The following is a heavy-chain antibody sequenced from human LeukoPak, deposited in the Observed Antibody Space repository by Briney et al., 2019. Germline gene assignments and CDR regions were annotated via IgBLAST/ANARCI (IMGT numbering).Heavy chain of an antibody. J-gene: IGHJ6*03. CDR1: GFTFSSYG. Sequence: AGGSLRLSCAASGFTFSSYGMSWVRQAPGKGLEWVSAISGSGGSTYYADSVKGRFTISRDNSKNTLYLQMNSLRAEDTAVYYCAKDGSGSSLYYYYMDVWGKGTTVIISS. CDR2: ISGSGGST. D-gene: IGHD1-26*01. CDR3: AKDGSGSSLYYYYMDV. V-gene: IGHV3-23*01.